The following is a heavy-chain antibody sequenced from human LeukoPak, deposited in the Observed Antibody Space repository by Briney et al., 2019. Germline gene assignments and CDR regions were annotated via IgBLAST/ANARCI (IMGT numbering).Heavy chain of an antibody. CDR2: IKQDGSQK. J-gene: IGHJ5*02. CDR1: GFYFNAYL. Sequence: GGSRRLSCVASGFYFNAYLMSWVRQATGKGLEWVANIKQDGSQKFYLDSVKSRFTISRDNGNNSLYLHMSRLRVEDTAVYYCAGDLKGFNLWGQGAMVTVSS. V-gene: IGHV3-7*04. CDR3: AGDLKGFNL.